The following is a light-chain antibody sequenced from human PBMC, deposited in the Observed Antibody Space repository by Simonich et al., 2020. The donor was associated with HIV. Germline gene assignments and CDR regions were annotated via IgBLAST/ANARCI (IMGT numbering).Light chain of an antibody. CDR3: QQYYTTPPT. V-gene: IGKV4-1*01. CDR2: WAS. CDR1: QSVLYNSNNKNY. J-gene: IGKJ1*01. Sequence: DIVMTQSPDSLAVSLGERATIKCKSSQSVLYNSNNKNYLAWYQQKPGQPPNLLIYWASTRESGFPDRFSASGSGTDFTLTISSLQAEDVAVYYCQQYYTTPPTFGQGTKVEIK.